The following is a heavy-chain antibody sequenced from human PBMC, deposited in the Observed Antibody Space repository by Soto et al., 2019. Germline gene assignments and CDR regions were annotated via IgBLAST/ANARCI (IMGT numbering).Heavy chain of an antibody. CDR3: ARGVAETDFYPWANWFDL. Sequence: QMVLQESGPGLVKPSETLSLTCHVSGGSISRFYWTWIRQPAGGRLEWIGRVYDSGSSNYNPSLKTRNTMSFQTSMSQFSLSLYSVTAADTAVYYCARGVAETDFYPWANWFDLWGQGILVTVSS. CDR1: GGSISRFY. V-gene: IGHV4-4*07. J-gene: IGHJ5*02. CDR2: VYDSGSS. D-gene: IGHD6-19*01.